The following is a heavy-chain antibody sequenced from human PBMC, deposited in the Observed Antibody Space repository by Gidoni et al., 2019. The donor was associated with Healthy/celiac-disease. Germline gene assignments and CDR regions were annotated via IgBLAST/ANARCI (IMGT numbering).Heavy chain of an antibody. CDR3: AKVNRPGSGSFDDY. D-gene: IGHD3-10*01. Sequence: EVQLLESGGGLVQPGGSLRLSCAASGFTLSSYAMSWVRQAPGKGLEWVSAISGSGGSTYYADSVKGRFTISRDNSKNTLYLQMNSLRAEDTAVYYCAKVNRPGSGSFDDYWGQGTLVTVSS. CDR1: GFTLSSYA. J-gene: IGHJ4*02. CDR2: ISGSGGST. V-gene: IGHV3-23*01.